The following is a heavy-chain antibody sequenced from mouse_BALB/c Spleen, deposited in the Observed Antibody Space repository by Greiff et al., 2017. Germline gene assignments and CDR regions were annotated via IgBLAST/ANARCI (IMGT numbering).Heavy chain of an antibody. V-gene: IGHV7-3*02. CDR3: ARGDYYRYGYAMDY. J-gene: IGHJ4*01. D-gene: IGHD2-14*01. CDR2: IRNKANGYTT. CDR1: GFTFTDYY. Sequence: DVLLVESGGGLVQPGGSLRLSRATSGFTFTDYYMSWVRQPPGKALEWLGFIRNKANGYTTEYSASVKGRFTISRDNSQSILYLQMNTLRAEDSATYYCARGDYYRYGYAMDYWGQGTSVTVSS.